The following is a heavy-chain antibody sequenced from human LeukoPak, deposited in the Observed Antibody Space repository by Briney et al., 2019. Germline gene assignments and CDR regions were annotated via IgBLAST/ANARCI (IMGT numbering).Heavy chain of an antibody. CDR2: INHSGST. J-gene: IGHJ4*02. CDR1: GGSFSGYY. CDR3: AWRPTSGSLMGY. Sequence: SETLSLTCAVYGGSFSGYYWSWIRQPPGKGLEWIGEINHSGSTNYNPSLKSRVTISVDMSKNQFSLKLSSVTAADTAVYYCAWRPTSGSLMGYWGQGTLVTISS. V-gene: IGHV4-34*01. D-gene: IGHD1-26*01.